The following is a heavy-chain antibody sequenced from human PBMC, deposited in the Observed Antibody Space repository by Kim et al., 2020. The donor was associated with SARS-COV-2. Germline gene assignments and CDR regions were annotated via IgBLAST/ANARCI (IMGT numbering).Heavy chain of an antibody. CDR1: GGSVSSGSYY. Sequence: SETLSLTCTVSGGSVSSGSYYWSWIRQPPGMGLEWIGYIYYSGSTNYNPSLKSRVTISVDTSKNQFSLKLSSVTAADTAVYYCARDLFNPPFYGMDFWGQGTTVTVSS. D-gene: IGHD3-10*01. CDR3: ARDLFNPPFYGMDF. V-gene: IGHV4-61*01. J-gene: IGHJ6*02. CDR2: IYYSGST.